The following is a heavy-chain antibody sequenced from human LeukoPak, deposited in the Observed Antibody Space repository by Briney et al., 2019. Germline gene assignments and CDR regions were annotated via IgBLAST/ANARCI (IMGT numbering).Heavy chain of an antibody. V-gene: IGHV3-23*01. D-gene: IGHD3-9*01. CDR1: GFTFSHYA. CDR3: AKNGRDNYDMFFDS. Sequence: SGGSLRLSCAVSGFTFSHYAMNWVRQSPGKGLEWVSSLGKDGRTFYADSVKGRFTISRDNSKNTLYLQMSSLRAEDAAIYYCAKNGRDNYDMFFDSWSQGTLVTVSS. J-gene: IGHJ4*02. CDR2: LGKDGRT.